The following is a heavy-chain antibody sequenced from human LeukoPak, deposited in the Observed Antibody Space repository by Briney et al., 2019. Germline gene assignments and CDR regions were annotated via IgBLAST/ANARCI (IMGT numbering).Heavy chain of an antibody. D-gene: IGHD4/OR15-4a*01. Sequence: TGGSLRLSCTVSGFTVSSNSMSWVRQAPGKGLEWVSFIYSDNTHYSDSVKGRFTISRDNSKNTLYLQMNSLRAEDTAAYYCARRAGAYSHPYDYWGQGTLVTFSS. V-gene: IGHV3-53*01. CDR1: GFTVSSNS. CDR3: ARRAGAYSHPYDY. J-gene: IGHJ4*02. CDR2: IYSDNT.